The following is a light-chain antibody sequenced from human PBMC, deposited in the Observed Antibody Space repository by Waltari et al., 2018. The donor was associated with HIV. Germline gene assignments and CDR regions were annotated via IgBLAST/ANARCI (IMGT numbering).Light chain of an antibody. CDR3: CSYAGSSYV. CDR1: SSDVGAYNY. V-gene: IGLV2-11*01. J-gene: IGLJ1*01. Sequence: QSALTQPHSVSGSPGQSVTISCTGTSSDVGAYNYVSWYQQHPGKAPKLMIYDVTKRPSVVPDRFSGSKSGNTASLTISGLQAEDEADYYCCSYAGSSYVFGTGTNVTVL. CDR2: DVT.